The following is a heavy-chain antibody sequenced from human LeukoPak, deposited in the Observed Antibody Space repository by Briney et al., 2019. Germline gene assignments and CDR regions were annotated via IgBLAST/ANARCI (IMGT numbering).Heavy chain of an antibody. CDR1: GYAFAAYY. D-gene: IGHD3-3*01. CDR3: ARTGRITIFGVVNFDY. CDR2: INPNSGGA. V-gene: IGHV1-2*02. J-gene: IGHJ4*02. Sequence: ASMKVSCKASGYAFAAYYVHWVRQAPGLGLEWMGWINPNSGGANYAQKFQGRVTMTRDTSISTAFMELSSLRSDDTAVYYCARTGRITIFGVVNFDYWGQGTLVTVSS.